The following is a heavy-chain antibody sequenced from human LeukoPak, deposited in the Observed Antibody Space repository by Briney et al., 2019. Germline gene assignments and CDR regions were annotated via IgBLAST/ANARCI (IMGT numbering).Heavy chain of an antibody. J-gene: IGHJ4*02. D-gene: IGHD3-10*01. V-gene: IGHV3-23*01. CDR1: GFTFSSYA. CDR2: ISGSGGST. CDR3: AKDRTWFGELSYYFDY. Sequence: GGSLRLSCAASGFTFSSYAMSWVRQAPGKGLEWVSAISGSGGSTYYADSVKGRFTISRDNSKNTLYLQMNSLRAEDAAVYYCAKDRTWFGELSYYFDYWGQGTLVTVSS.